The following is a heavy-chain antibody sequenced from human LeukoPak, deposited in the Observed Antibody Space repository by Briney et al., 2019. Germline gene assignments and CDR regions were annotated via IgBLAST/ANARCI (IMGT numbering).Heavy chain of an antibody. J-gene: IGHJ5*02. CDR1: GFTFSSYA. CDR2: ISGSGGST. D-gene: IGHD2-15*01. CDR3: AKMGRSCSGGSCDLEPNWFDP. Sequence: PGGSLRLSCAASGFTFSSYAMSWVRQAPGKGLEWVSAISGSGGSTYYADSVKGRFTISRDNSKNTLYLQMNSLRAEDTAVYYCAKMGRSCSGGSCDLEPNWFDPWGQVTLVTVSS. V-gene: IGHV3-23*01.